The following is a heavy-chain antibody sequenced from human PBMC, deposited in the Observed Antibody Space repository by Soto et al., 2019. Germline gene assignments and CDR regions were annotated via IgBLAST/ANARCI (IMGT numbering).Heavy chain of an antibody. V-gene: IGHV1-69*12. CDR2: IIPIFGTA. Sequence: QVKLEQPVAEVKKPGSSVKVSCKASGGTFSSYAISWVRQAPGQGLEWMGGIIPIFGTANYAQKFQGRVTITADESTSPAYMEASSLRSEATAVYYCARGLYRVGATSYWGQGTLLTVSS. CDR1: GGTFSSYA. D-gene: IGHD1-26*01. CDR3: ARGLYRVGATSY. J-gene: IGHJ1*01.